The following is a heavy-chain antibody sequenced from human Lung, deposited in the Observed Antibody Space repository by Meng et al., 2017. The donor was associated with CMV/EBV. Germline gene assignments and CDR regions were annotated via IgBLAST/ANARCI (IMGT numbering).Heavy chain of an antibody. CDR3: ARGYGSGINWFDP. CDR2: INPNSGGT. D-gene: IGHD3-10*01. Sequence: ASXXVSXKASGYTFTGYYMHWVRQAPGQGLEWMGWINPNSGGTNYAQKFQGRVTMTRDTSISTAYMELSRLRSDDTAVYYCARGYGSGINWFDPWGQGTLVTVSS. J-gene: IGHJ5*02. CDR1: GYTFTGYY. V-gene: IGHV1-2*02.